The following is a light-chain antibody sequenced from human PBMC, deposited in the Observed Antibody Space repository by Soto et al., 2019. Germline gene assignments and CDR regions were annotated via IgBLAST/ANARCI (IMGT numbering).Light chain of an antibody. J-gene: IGLJ1*01. V-gene: IGLV1-40*01. CDR3: KSYDTSLSGGSV. Sequence: QSALTQSPSVSGAPGPMVSISCTGTSSNIGAGFDVHWYQQLPATAPKLLIYGNNNRPSGVPDRFSGSKSGTSASLSITALQAEYESDYDCKSYDTSLSGGSVFGTGTKLTVL. CDR1: SSNIGAGFD. CDR2: GNN.